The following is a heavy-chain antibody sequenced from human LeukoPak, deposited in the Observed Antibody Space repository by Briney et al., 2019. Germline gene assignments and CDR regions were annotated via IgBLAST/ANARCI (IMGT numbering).Heavy chain of an antibody. J-gene: IGHJ4*02. CDR2: IWPDGSNK. Sequence: GGSLRLSCAASGFTFSSYGMQWVRQAPGKGLEWVAVIWPDGSNKYYGDSVKGRFTISRDNAKNTLYLQTNSLRAEDTAVYYCARNRPAYYFDYWGQGTLVTVSS. CDR3: ARNRPAYYFDY. CDR1: GFTFSSYG. V-gene: IGHV3-33*01.